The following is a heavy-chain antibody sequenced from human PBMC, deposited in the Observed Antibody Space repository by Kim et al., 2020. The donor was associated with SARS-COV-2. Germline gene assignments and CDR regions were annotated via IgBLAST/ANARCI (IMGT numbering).Heavy chain of an antibody. D-gene: IGHD2-2*01. CDR2: IYYSGST. CDR3: ARRQGARYCSSTSCYWPGEEHADFDY. CDR1: GGSISSSSYY. V-gene: IGHV4-39*01. J-gene: IGHJ4*02. Sequence: SETLSLTCTVSGGSISSSSYYWGWIRQPPGKGLEWIGSIYYSGSTYYNPSLKSRVTISVDTSKNQFSLKLSSVTAADTAVYYCARRQGARYCSSTSCYWPGEEHADFDYWGQGTLVTVSS.